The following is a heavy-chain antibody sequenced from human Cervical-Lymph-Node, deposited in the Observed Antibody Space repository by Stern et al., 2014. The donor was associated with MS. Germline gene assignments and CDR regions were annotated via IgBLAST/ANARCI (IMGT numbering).Heavy chain of an antibody. CDR2: INARGTT. CDR3: ARQTGRVVLSIYSLMGNWLDS. J-gene: IGHJ5*01. CDR1: GGSISEDNSY. V-gene: IGHV4-61*02. Sequence: QVQLQESGPGLVKPSQTLSLTCSVSGGSISEDNSYWTWIRQPAGKGLEWIGRINARGTTDYNPSLQNRVTISVDTSRTQVSLRLTSLTAADTAVYYCARQTGRVVLSIYSLMGNWLDSWGRGTLVSVSS. D-gene: IGHD2-8*01.